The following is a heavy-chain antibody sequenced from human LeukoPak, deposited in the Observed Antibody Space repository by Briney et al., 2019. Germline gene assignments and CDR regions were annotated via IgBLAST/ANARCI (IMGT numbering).Heavy chain of an antibody. D-gene: IGHD1-1*01. J-gene: IGHJ3*02. CDR1: GYTLTGYY. CDR3: ASERSGTGAFDI. V-gene: IGHV1-2*02. Sequence: ASVKLSCNASGYTLTGYYLRWVRQAPGQGLEYMGWVNHDGGGAHSAQNFQGRVTMTRDTSVNTAYMELTRLTSDDTAVYYCASERSGTGAFDIWGQGTLVTVSS. CDR2: VNHDGGGA.